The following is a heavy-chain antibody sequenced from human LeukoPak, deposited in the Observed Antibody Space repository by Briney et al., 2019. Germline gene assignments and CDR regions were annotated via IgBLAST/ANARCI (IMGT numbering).Heavy chain of an antibody. V-gene: IGHV1-46*01. J-gene: IGHJ3*02. CDR2: INPSGGST. D-gene: IGHD6-19*01. CDR3: ARDQESIAVAGTPPSI. Sequence: ASVKASCKASGYTFTSHFMHWMRQAPGQGLEWMGIINPSGGSTNYAQKFQGRLTMTRDMSTSTVYMELSSLRSEDTAVYYCARDQESIAVAGTPPSIWGQGTMVTVSS. CDR1: GYTFTSHF.